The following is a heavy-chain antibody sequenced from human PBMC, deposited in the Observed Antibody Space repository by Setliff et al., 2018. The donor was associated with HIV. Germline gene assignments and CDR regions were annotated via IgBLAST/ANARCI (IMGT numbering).Heavy chain of an antibody. CDR3: AKTLPTFSTYNWYFDL. CDR1: GFTFSGYA. CDR2: ISGSGGST. J-gene: IGHJ2*01. V-gene: IGHV3-23*01. Sequence: PGGSLRLSCTTSGFTFSGYAMRWVRQAPGKGLECVSGISGSGGSTHYADSVKGRFTISRDNSKNMLYLQMNSLRAEDTAIYYCAKTLPTFSTYNWYFDLWGRGTLVTVSS. D-gene: IGHD3-16*01.